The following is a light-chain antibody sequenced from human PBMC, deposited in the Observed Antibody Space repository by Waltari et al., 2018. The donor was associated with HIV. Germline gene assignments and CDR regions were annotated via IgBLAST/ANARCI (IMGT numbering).Light chain of an antibody. CDR3: SLYTGTTNVL. Sequence: QFDLTQPPSLYGSTGQSVSISCTASSSAVGSFNRSSWYQQPPGTAPKLIIYEVNKRPSGVPDRFSGSQSGNTASLTISGLQAEDEADYYCSLYTGTTNVLFGGGTKLTVL. CDR1: SSAVGSFNR. CDR2: EVN. V-gene: IGLV2-18*01. J-gene: IGLJ2*01.